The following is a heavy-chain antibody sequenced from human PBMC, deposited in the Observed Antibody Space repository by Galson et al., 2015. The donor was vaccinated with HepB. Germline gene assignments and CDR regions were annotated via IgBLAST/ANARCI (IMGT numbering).Heavy chain of an antibody. V-gene: IGHV5-10-1*01. CDR2: INPGDSNA. CDR3: TRGFGWVDY. D-gene: IGHD3-3*01. CDR1: GYTFTNNW. J-gene: IGHJ4*02. Sequence: QSGAEVKKPGESLTTSCKGSGYTFTNNWITWVRQMPGKGLEWMGRINPGDSNAHYSPSFQGHVTISTDKSISTAYLQWNNLQASDTAMYYCTRGFGWVDYWGQGTLVTVSS.